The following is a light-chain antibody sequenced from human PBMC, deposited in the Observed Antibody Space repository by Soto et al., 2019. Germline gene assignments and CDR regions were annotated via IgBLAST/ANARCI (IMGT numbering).Light chain of an antibody. Sequence: EIVFTQAPGTLSLTPGERATLSCRATQTLSRSWLAWYQHKPGQAPRLLVSGASRRATAIADRFSGGGAGTDYTLTISRLEPEDSALYYCQQYDRPSITFGQGTRPEI. J-gene: IGKJ5*01. CDR2: GAS. V-gene: IGKV3-20*01. CDR1: QTLSRSW. CDR3: QQYDRPSIT.